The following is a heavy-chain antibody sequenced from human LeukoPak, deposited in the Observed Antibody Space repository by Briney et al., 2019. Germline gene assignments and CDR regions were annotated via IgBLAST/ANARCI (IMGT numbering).Heavy chain of an antibody. CDR3: ARTAGRVYAIKSRWFDP. J-gene: IGHJ5*02. Sequence: SETLSLTCTVSGGSISSSSYSWGWIRQPPGKGLEWIGEINHSGSTNYNPSLKSRVTISVDTSKNQFSLKLSSVTAADTAVYYCARTAGRVYAIKSRWFDPWGQGTLVTVSS. D-gene: IGHD2-8*01. V-gene: IGHV4-39*07. CDR2: INHSGST. CDR1: GGSISSSSYS.